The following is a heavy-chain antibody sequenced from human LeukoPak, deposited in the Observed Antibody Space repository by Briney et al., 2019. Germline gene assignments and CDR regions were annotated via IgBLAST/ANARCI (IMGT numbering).Heavy chain of an antibody. CDR2: INHSGST. V-gene: IGHV4-4*02. D-gene: IGHD6-13*01. CDR3: ARDSWESSRNFDY. J-gene: IGHJ4*02. CDR1: GGSISSSNW. Sequence: SETLSLTCAVSGGSISSSNWWSWVRQPPGKGLEWIGEINHSGSTNYNPSLKSRVTISVDTSKNQFSLKLSSVTAADTAVYYCARDSWESSRNFDYWGQGTLVTVSS.